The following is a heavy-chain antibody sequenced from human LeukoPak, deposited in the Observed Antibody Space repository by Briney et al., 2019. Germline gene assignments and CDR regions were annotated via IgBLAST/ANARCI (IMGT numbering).Heavy chain of an antibody. CDR3: ARHVGATSFDY. V-gene: IGHV4-39*01. J-gene: IGHJ4*02. CDR2: IYYSGTT. D-gene: IGHD1-26*01. CDR1: GGSISSSSYY. Sequence: NASGTLSLTCTVSGGSISSSSYYWGWIRQPPGKGLEWIGSIYYSGTTYYNPSLKSRVTISVDTSKNQFSLKLSSVTAADTAVYYCARHVGATSFDYWGQGTLVTVSS.